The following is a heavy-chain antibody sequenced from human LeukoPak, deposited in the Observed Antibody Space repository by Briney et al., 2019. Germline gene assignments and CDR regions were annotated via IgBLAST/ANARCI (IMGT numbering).Heavy chain of an antibody. CDR2: IWYDGSNK. D-gene: IGHD3-10*01. J-gene: IGHJ5*02. CDR3: ARDNIMVRGANNWFDP. CDR1: GFTFSSYG. Sequence: GGSLRLSCAASGFTFSSYGMHWVRQAPGKGLEWVAVIWYDGSNKYYADSVKGRFTISRDNSKNTLYLQMNSLRAEDTAVYYCARDNIMVRGANNWFDPWGQETLVTVSS. V-gene: IGHV3-33*01.